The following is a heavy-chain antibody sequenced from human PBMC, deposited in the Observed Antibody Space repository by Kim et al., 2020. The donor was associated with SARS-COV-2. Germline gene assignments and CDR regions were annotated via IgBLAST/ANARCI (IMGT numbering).Heavy chain of an antibody. Sequence: GGSLRLSCAASGFTVSSNSMNWVRQAPGKGLEWISLIYSGDSTYYADSVKGRVTISRDNSRNKLYLQMNSLRVEDTAVYYCARSYSSNWYDAFDIWGQGTMVTVSS. CDR3: ARSYSSNWYDAFDI. J-gene: IGHJ3*02. V-gene: IGHV3-53*01. D-gene: IGHD6-13*01. CDR2: IYSGDST. CDR1: GFTVSSNS.